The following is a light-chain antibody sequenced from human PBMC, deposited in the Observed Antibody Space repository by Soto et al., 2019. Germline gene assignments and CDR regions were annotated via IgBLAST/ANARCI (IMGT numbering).Light chain of an antibody. Sequence: QSALTQPASVCGSPGQSITISCTGTSSDVGGYDFVSWYQHHPGKAPKLMIYEVSTRPSGVSNRFSGSKSGNTASLTISGLQAEDEADYYCSSYTSDWGVFGTGTKLTVL. CDR2: EVS. J-gene: IGLJ1*01. CDR1: SSDVGGYDF. CDR3: SSYTSDWGV. V-gene: IGLV2-14*01.